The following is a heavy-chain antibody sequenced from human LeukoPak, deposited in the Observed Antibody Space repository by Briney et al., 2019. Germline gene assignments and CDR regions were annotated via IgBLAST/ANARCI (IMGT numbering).Heavy chain of an antibody. J-gene: IGHJ5*02. D-gene: IGHD4-17*01. CDR2: IYYSGST. CDR1: GGSISSYY. CDR3: ARLSVTTPPT. Sequence: SETLSLTCTVSGGSISSYYWSWIRQPPGKGLEWIGYIYYSGSTNYNPSLKSRVTISVDTSKNQFSLKLSSVTAADTAVYYCARLSVTTPPTWGQGTLVTVSS. V-gene: IGHV4-59*08.